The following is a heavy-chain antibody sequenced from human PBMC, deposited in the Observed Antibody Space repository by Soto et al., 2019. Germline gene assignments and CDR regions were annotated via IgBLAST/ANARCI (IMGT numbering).Heavy chain of an antibody. V-gene: IGHV1-3*01. D-gene: IGHD3-10*01. CDR3: AREASTLWFGWGYFDY. Sequence: QVQLVQSGAEVKKPGASVKVSCKASGYTFTSYAMHWVRQAPGQRLEWMGWINAGNGNTKYSQKFQGRVTITRDTSASTAYMELSSLRSEGTAVYYCAREASTLWFGWGYFDYWGQGTLVTVSS. CDR1: GYTFTSYA. CDR2: INAGNGNT. J-gene: IGHJ4*02.